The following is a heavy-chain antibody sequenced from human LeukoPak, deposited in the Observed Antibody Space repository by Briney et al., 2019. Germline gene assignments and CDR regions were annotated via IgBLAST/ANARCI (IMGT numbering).Heavy chain of an antibody. CDR1: GFTFSSYA. D-gene: IGHD3-3*01. CDR2: ISGSGGST. CDR3: AKVRDDFWSGYPALDY. V-gene: IGHV3-23*01. J-gene: IGHJ4*02. Sequence: GGSLRLSCAASGFTFSSYAMSWVCQAPGKGLEWVSAISGSGGSTYYADSVKGRFTISRDNSKNTLYLQMNSLRAEDTAVYYCAKVRDDFWSGYPALDYRGQGTLVTVSS.